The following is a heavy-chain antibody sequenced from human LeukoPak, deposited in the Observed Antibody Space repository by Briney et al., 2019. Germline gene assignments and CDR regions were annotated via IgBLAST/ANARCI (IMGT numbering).Heavy chain of an antibody. CDR1: GFTFSSYW. V-gene: IGHV3-7*01. J-gene: IGHJ4*02. CDR2: IKEDGSEK. Sequence: GGSLRLSCAASGFTFSSYWMGWVRQAPGKGLEWVANIKEDGSEKYCVDSVKGRFTISRDNAKNSLYLQMNSLRAEDTAVYYCARDGGWLWGDYWGQGTLVTVSS. CDR3: ARDGGWLWGDY. D-gene: IGHD5-18*01.